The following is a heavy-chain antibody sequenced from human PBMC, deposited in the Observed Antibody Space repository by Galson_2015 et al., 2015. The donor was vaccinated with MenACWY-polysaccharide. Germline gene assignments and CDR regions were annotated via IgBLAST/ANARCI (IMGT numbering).Heavy chain of an antibody. V-gene: IGHV3-30*18. CDR2: ISHDGSNI. D-gene: IGHD6-13*01. CDR1: GFIFSDYG. J-gene: IGHJ4*02. CDR3: AKEGQELDESYFDY. Sequence: SVRLSCAASGFIFSDYGIHWVRQAPGKGLEWVSFISHDGSNIHYADSVKGRFTISRDTSRKTVYMQMNNLRPEDTAVYYCAKEGQELDESYFDYWGQGTLVTVSS.